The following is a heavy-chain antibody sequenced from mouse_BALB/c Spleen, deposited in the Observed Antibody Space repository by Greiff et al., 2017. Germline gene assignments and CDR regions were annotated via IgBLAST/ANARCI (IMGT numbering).Heavy chain of an antibody. Sequence: EVQVVESGGGLVKPGGSLKLSCAASGFTFSSYAMSWVRQSPEKRLEWVAEISSGGSYTYYPDTVTGRFTISRDNAKNTLYLEMSSLRSEDTAMYYCARHAAFYAMDYWGQGTSVTVSS. CDR1: GFTFSSYA. D-gene: IGHD1-2*01. J-gene: IGHJ4*01. CDR2: ISSGGSYT. V-gene: IGHV5-9-4*01. CDR3: ARHAAFYAMDY.